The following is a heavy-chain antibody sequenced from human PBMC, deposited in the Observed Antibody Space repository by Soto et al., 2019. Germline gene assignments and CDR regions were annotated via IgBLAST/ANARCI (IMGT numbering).Heavy chain of an antibody. CDR1: GYTFTSYG. V-gene: IGHV1-18*01. D-gene: IGHD2-2*01. Sequence: QVQLVQSGAEVKKPGASVKVSCKASGYTFTSYGTSWVRQAPGQGLEWMGWISAYNGNTNYAQKLQGRVTMTTDTSTSTAYMELRSLRSDDTAVYYCARDRPCTSCRDVFDYWGQGTLVTVSS. J-gene: IGHJ4*02. CDR3: ARDRPCTSCRDVFDY. CDR2: ISAYNGNT.